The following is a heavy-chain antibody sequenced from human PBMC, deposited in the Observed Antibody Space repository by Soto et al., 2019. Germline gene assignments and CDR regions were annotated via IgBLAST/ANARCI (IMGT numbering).Heavy chain of an antibody. V-gene: IGHV3-21*01. D-gene: IGHD3-10*02. CDR2: ISSSSSYI. J-gene: IGHJ2*01. CDR3: ARYFFFQAEDGIRDVRSVSAFLLNRSYDL. Sequence: GKGLEWVSSISSSSSYIYYADSVKGRFTISRNNAKNSLYLQMNSLRAEDTAVYYCARYFFFQAEDGIRDVRSVSAFLLNRSYDL.